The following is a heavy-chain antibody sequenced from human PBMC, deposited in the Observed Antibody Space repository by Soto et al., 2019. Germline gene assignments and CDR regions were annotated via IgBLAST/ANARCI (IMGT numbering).Heavy chain of an antibody. CDR3: AKAPWGSIAARRLGYFDY. V-gene: IGHV3-21*04. D-gene: IGHD6-6*01. CDR2: ISSSSSYI. Sequence: GGSLRLSCAASGFPFCSYSMNWVRQAPGKGLEWVSSISSSSSYIYYADSVKGRFTISRDNAKNSLYLQMNSLRAEDTAVYYCAKAPWGSIAARRLGYFDYWGQGTLVTVSS. J-gene: IGHJ4*02. CDR1: GFPFCSYS.